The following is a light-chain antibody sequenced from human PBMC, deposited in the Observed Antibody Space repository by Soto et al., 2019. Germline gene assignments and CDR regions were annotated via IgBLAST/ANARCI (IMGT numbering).Light chain of an antibody. CDR3: QQSYSIPVWT. J-gene: IGKJ1*01. CDR1: QRIGSY. V-gene: IGKV1-39*01. CDR2: AAT. Sequence: DIQMTQSPSSLSASVGDSVTITCRASQRIGSYVNWYQQKPGTAPKLLIYAATNLEEGVPSRFSGSGSGTDFSLSVSGLQPEDFATYYCQQSYSIPVWTFGHGTKVEIK.